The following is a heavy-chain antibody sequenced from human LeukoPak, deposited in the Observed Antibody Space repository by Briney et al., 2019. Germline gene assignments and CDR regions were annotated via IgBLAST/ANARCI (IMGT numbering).Heavy chain of an antibody. D-gene: IGHD4/OR15-4a*01. J-gene: IGHJ4*02. Sequence: GGSLRLSCAASGFTFNNFAMNWVRQAPGKGLEWVSYISSSGSTIYYADSVKGRFTISRDNAKNSLYLQMNSLRAEDTAVYYCAREGYGERAFDYWGQGTLVTVSS. V-gene: IGHV3-48*03. CDR2: ISSSGSTI. CDR3: AREGYGERAFDY. CDR1: GFTFNNFA.